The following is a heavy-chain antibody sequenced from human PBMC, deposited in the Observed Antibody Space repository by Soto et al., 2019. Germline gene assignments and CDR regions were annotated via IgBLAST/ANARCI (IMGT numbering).Heavy chain of an antibody. Sequence: PSETLSLTCTVSGGSVSSGSYYWSWIRQPPGKGLEWIGYIYYSGSTNYNPSLKSRVTISVDTSKNQFSLKLSSVTAADTAVYYCARPYGMDVWGQGTTVTVSS. CDR3: ARPYGMDV. J-gene: IGHJ6*02. V-gene: IGHV4-61*01. CDR2: IYYSGST. CDR1: GGSVSSGSYY.